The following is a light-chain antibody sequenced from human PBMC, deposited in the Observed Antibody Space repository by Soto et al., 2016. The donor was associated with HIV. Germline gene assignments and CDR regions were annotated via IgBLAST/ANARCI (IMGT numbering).Light chain of an antibody. V-gene: IGLV3-19*01. CDR2: GKN. J-gene: IGLJ2*01. CDR1: SLRSYY. Sequence: SSELTQDPAVSVALGQIVRITCQGDSLRSYYASWYQQKPGQAPVLVIYGKNNRPSGIPDRFSGSKSGNTASLIITGAQAEDEADYYCNSRDTRTDLEVFGGGTKLTV. CDR3: NSRDTRTDLEV.